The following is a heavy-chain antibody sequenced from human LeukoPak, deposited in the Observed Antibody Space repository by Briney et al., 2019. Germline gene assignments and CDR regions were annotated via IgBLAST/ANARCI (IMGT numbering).Heavy chain of an antibody. J-gene: IGHJ4*02. CDR2: INPNSGGT. CDR1: GYTFTGYY. CDR3: ATGRNYVLLDY. D-gene: IGHD1-7*01. Sequence: ASVKVSCKASGYTFTGYYMHWVRQAPGQGLEWMGWINPNSGGTNYAQKFQGWATMTRDTSTSTVYMELSSLRSEDTAVYYCATGRNYVLLDYWGQGTLVTVSS. V-gene: IGHV1-2*04.